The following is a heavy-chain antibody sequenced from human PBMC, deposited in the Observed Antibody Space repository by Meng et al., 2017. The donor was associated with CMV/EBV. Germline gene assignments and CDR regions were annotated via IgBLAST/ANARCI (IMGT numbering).Heavy chain of an antibody. J-gene: IGHJ4*02. CDR1: GGSVSSGSYY. CDR3: ARGTEDYDFWLDY. CDR2: IYYSGST. V-gene: IGHV4-61*01. Sequence: SETLSLTCTVSGGSVSSGSYYWSWIRQPPGKGLEWIGYIYYSGSTKYNPSLKSRVTISVDTSKNQFSLKLSSVTAADTAVYYCARGTEDYDFWLDYWGQGTLVTVSS. D-gene: IGHD3-3*01.